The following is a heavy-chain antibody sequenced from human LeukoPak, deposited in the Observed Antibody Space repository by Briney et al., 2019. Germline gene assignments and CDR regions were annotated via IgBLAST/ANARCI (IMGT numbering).Heavy chain of an antibody. J-gene: IGHJ6*02. CDR3: AKNGGPHGMDV. CDR2: IRSDGSGT. D-gene: IGHD3-16*01. CDR1: GFTFSSYW. V-gene: IGHV3-74*01. Sequence: GGSLRLSCAASGFTFSSYWMHWVRQAPGKGLVWVSGIRSDGSGTRYADSVKGRFSISRDNAKNSLHLQMNSLRVEDTAVYYCAKNGGPHGMDVWGQGTTVTVSS.